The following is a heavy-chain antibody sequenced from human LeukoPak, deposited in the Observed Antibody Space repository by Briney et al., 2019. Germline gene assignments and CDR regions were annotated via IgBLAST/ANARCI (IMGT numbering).Heavy chain of an antibody. J-gene: IGHJ6*02. V-gene: IGHV3-13*01. D-gene: IGHD3-10*01. CDR2: IGTAGDT. CDR1: GFTFSSYD. Sequence: GGSLRLSCAASGFTFSSYDMHWVRQATGKGLEWVSAIGTAGDTYYPGSVKCRFTISRENAKNSLYLQMNSLRAGDTAVYYCARTRRITMVRGVLPVYYYYGMDVWGQGTTVTVSS. CDR3: ARTRRITMVRGVLPVYYYYGMDV.